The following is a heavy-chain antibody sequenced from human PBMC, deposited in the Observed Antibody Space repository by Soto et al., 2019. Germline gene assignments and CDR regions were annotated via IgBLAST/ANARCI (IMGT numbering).Heavy chain of an antibody. CDR3: ARCLRSYDFWSGFNLFDP. CDR2: ISAYNGNT. Sequence: QVQLVQSGAEVKKPGASVKVSCKASGYTFTSYGISWVRQAPGQGLEWMGWISAYNGNTNYAQKLQGRVTMTTDTATSTAYMELSSLRSDDTAVYYSARCLRSYDFWSGFNLFDPWGQGTLVTVSS. D-gene: IGHD3-3*01. CDR1: GYTFTSYG. J-gene: IGHJ5*02. V-gene: IGHV1-18*04.